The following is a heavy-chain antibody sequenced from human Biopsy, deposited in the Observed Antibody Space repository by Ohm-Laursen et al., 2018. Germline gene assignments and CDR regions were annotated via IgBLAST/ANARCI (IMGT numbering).Heavy chain of an antibody. V-gene: IGHV3-7*01. D-gene: IGHD4-17*01. Sequence: GSLRLSCSASGFIFSSYWMNWVRQAPGKGLEWVANIYQDGSETYYADSEKGRFTISRANIKNSLYLQMNSLRAEDKAVYYCARKGSYADYRYPYYYGRDVWGQGPRSLSP. J-gene: IGHJ6*02. CDR3: ARKGSYADYRYPYYYGRDV. CDR1: GFIFSSYW. CDR2: IYQDGSET.